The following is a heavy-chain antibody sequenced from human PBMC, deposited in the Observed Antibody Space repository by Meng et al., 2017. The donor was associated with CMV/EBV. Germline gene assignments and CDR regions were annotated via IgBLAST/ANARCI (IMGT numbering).Heavy chain of an antibody. CDR1: GFTFSSYE. Sequence: EGSLRLSCAASGFTFSSYEMNWVRQAPGKGLEWVAVISYDGSNKYYADSVKGRFTISRDNSKNTLYLQMNSLRAEDTAVYYCARAIHGAQVVPAKLTVYYYGMDVWGQGTTVTVSS. CDR3: ARAIHGAQVVPAKLTVYYYGMDV. D-gene: IGHD2-2*01. V-gene: IGHV3-30-3*01. CDR2: ISYDGSNK. J-gene: IGHJ6*02.